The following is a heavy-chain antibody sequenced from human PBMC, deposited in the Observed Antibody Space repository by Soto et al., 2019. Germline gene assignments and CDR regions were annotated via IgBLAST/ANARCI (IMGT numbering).Heavy chain of an antibody. D-gene: IGHD2-2*02. CDR2: ISGSGGNT. CDR3: AKVKDIVGVSASIGGHGDFDY. CDR1: RFTFSNYA. Sequence: GGSLRLSCAASRFTFSNYALTWVRQAPGKGLEWVSTISGSGGNTYYADSVRGRFIISRDNPKNTLFLQMNSLRADDTAVYYCAKVKDIVGVSASIGGHGDFDYWGQGILVTVSS. V-gene: IGHV3-23*01. J-gene: IGHJ4*02.